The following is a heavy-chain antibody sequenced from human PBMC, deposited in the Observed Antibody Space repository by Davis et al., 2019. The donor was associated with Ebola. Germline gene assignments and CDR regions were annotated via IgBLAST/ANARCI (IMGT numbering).Heavy chain of an antibody. V-gene: IGHV4-34*01. CDR2: INHSGST. J-gene: IGHJ4*02. Sequence: MPSETLSLTCAVYGGSFSGYYLSWIRQPPGKGLEWIGEINHSGSTNYNPSLKSRVTISVDTSKNQFSLKLSSVTAADTAVYYCARRRGYSGYGRFDYWGQGTLVTVSS. D-gene: IGHD5-12*01. CDR1: GGSFSGYY. CDR3: ARRRGYSGYGRFDY.